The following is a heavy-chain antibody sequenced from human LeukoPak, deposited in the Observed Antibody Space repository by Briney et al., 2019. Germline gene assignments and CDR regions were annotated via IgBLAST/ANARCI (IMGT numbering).Heavy chain of an antibody. J-gene: IGHJ4*02. V-gene: IGHV4-61*02. CDR3: ASEGLAVAGNFYY. Sequence: SQTLSLTCTVYGGSIGSRAYYWGWTRQPAGKGLEYIGRIYTDGSSNHNPSLKSRVSISIDTSRNQFSLKLRSVTAADTAVYYCASEGLAVAGNFYYWGQGALVTVSS. CDR2: IYTDGSS. CDR1: GGSIGSRAYY. D-gene: IGHD6-19*01.